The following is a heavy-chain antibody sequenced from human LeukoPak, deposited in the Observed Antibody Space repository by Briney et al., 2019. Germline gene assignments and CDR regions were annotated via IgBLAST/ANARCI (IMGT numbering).Heavy chain of an antibody. Sequence: GGSLRLSCAASGFTFSSYAMSWVRQAPGKGLEWVSAISGSGGSTYYADSVKGRFTISRDNSKNTLYLQMNSLRVEDTAVYYCAKADYYDSGGYYYQSFDSWGQGTLVTVSS. CDR2: ISGSGGST. D-gene: IGHD3-22*01. CDR3: AKADYYDSGGYYYQSFDS. CDR1: GFTFSSYA. V-gene: IGHV3-23*01. J-gene: IGHJ4*02.